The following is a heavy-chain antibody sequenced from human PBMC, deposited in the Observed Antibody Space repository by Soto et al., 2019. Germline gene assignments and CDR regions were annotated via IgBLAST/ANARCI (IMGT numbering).Heavy chain of an antibody. CDR1: GYSFTSYW. CDR2: IDPSDSYT. J-gene: IGHJ1*01. V-gene: IGHV5-10-1*04. CDR3: ASEDSSGWRYFQH. D-gene: IGHD6-19*01. Sequence: PGESLKISCKGSGYSFTSYWINWVRQMPGKGLEWMGRIDPSDSYTRYSPSFQGQVTISADKSISTAYLQWSSLKASDTAMYYCASEDSSGWRYFQHWGQGTLVTVSS.